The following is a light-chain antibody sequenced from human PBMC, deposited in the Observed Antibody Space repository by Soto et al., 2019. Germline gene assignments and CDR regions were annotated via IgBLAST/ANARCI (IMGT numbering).Light chain of an antibody. CDR1: QSVTTY. V-gene: IGKV3-11*01. CDR2: DAS. J-gene: IGKJ4*01. CDR3: QHRSNWPPELS. Sequence: EVVLTQSSVTLSLSPGERATLSCRASQSVTTYLAWYQQKPGQAPRLLIYDASTRATGIPARFSGSGSGTDFTLTISSLQPEDVAGYYCQHRSNWPPELSFGGGTKVEIK.